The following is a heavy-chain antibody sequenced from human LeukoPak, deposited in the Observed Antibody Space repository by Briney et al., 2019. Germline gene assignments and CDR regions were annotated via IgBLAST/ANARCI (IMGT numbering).Heavy chain of an antibody. CDR3: ARDPMVVTADYYFDY. CDR2: IWYDGSNK. J-gene: IGHJ4*02. CDR1: GFTFSSYG. Sequence: GGSLRLFCAASGFTFSSYGMHWVRQAPGKGLEWVAVIWYDGSNKYYADSVKGRFTISRDNSKNTLYLQMNSLRAEDTAVYYCARDPMVVTADYYFDYWGQGTLVTVSS. D-gene: IGHD2-21*02. V-gene: IGHV3-33*01.